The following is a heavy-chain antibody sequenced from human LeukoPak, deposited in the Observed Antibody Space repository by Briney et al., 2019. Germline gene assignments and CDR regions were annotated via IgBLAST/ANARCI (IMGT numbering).Heavy chain of an antibody. J-gene: IGHJ4*02. CDR3: ARGPGYSSSWVGIDY. V-gene: IGHV4-39*01. CDR1: GGSISSSSYY. CDR2: IYYSGST. D-gene: IGHD6-13*01. Sequence: SETLSLTCTVSGGSISSSSYYWGWLRQPPGKGLEWIGSIYYSGSTYHNPSLKSRITISVDTSKNQFSLKLSSVTAADTAVYYCARGPGYSSSWVGIDYWGQGTLVTVSS.